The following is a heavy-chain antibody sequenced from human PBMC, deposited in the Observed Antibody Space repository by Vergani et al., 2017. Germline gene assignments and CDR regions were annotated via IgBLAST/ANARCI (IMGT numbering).Heavy chain of an antibody. CDR3: AKAPPPTYSSGWPYYYYGMDV. D-gene: IGHD6-19*01. CDR1: GFTFSSYG. Sequence: QVQLVESGGGVVQPGRSLRLSCAASGFTFSSYGMHWVRQAPGKGLEWVAVISYDGSNKYYADSVKGRFTISRDNSKNTLYLQMNSLSAEDTAVYYCAKAPPPTYSSGWPYYYYGMDVWGQGTTVTVAS. J-gene: IGHJ6*02. V-gene: IGHV3-30*18. CDR2: ISYDGSNK.